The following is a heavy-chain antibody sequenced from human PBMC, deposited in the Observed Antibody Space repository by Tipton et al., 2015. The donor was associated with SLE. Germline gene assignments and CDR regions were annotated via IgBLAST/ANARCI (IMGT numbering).Heavy chain of an antibody. CDR1: GGSISSSSYY. J-gene: IGHJ4*02. Sequence: LSLTCTVSGGSISSSSYYWGWIRQPPGKGLEWIGSIYYSGSTYYNPSLKSRVTISVDTSKNQFSLKLSSVTAADTAVYYCAKYSSSSDYWGQGTLVTVSS. V-gene: IGHV4-39*07. CDR2: IYYSGST. CDR3: AKYSSSSDY. D-gene: IGHD6-6*01.